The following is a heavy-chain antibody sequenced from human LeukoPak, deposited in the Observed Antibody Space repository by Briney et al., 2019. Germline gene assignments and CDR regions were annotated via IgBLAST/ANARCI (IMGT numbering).Heavy chain of an antibody. CDR3: ATIVATFHFDY. V-gene: IGHV3-30*03. CDR2: ISYDGSNK. J-gene: IGHJ4*02. D-gene: IGHD5-12*01. CDR1: GFTFSSYG. Sequence: GGSLRLSCAASGFTFSSYGMHWVRQAPGKGLEWVAVISYDGSNKYYADSVKGRFTISRDNSKNTLYLQMNSLRAEDTAVYYCATIVATFHFDYWGQGTLVTVSS.